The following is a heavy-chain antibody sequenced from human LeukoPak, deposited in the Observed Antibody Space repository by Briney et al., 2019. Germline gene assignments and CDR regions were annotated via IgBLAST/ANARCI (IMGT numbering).Heavy chain of an antibody. V-gene: IGHV4-59*01. CDR3: ASGSGSYYFVY. J-gene: IGHJ4*02. CDR2: FYYGEST. CDR1: RGSIRSYY. D-gene: IGHD3-10*01. Sequence: SETLSLTCTVSRGSIRSYYWSWVRQSPEKGLEWIGCFYYGESTKYNPSLKSRVSISVDTFKTQVSLKLNSINAADTAVYYCASGSGSYYFVYWGQGVLVTVSS.